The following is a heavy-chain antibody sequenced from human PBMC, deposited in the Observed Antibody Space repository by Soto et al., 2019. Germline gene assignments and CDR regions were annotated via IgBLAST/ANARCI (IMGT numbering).Heavy chain of an antibody. D-gene: IGHD5-18*01. CDR2: ISSSSSTI. Sequence: VQLVESGGGLVQPGGSLRLSCAASGFTFSSYSMNWVRQAPGKGLEWVSYISSSSSTIYYADSVKGRFTISRDNAKNSLYLQMNSLRDEDTAVYYCASLDTAMVHYGMDVWGQGTTVTVSS. CDR1: GFTFSSYS. CDR3: ASLDTAMVHYGMDV. J-gene: IGHJ6*02. V-gene: IGHV3-48*02.